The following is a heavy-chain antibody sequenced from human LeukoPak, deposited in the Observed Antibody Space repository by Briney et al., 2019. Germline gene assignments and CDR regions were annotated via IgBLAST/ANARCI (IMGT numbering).Heavy chain of an antibody. CDR1: GGSISSYY. Sequence: SETLSLTCTVSGGSISSYYWSWIRQSPGKGLEWIGYIYYSGSTNYNPSLKSRVTISVDTSKNQFSLKLSSVTAADTAVYYCARGRGKYLVAATPVRYYFDYWGQGALVTVSS. D-gene: IGHD2-15*01. J-gene: IGHJ4*02. CDR2: IYYSGST. V-gene: IGHV4-59*12. CDR3: ARGRGKYLVAATPVRYYFDY.